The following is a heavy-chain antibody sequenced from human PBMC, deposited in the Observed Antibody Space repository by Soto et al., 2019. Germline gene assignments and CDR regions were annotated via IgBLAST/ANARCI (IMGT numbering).Heavy chain of an antibody. V-gene: IGHV1-3*01. D-gene: IGHD3-9*01. J-gene: IGHJ4*02. CDR2: INAGNGNT. Sequence: ASVKVSCKASGYTFTSYAMHWVRQAPGQRLEWMGWINAGNGNTKYSQKFQGRVTITRDTPASTAYMELSSLRSEDTAVYYCARNLMDYDILTGYNMAYYFDYWGQGTLVTVSS. CDR3: ARNLMDYDILTGYNMAYYFDY. CDR1: GYTFTSYA.